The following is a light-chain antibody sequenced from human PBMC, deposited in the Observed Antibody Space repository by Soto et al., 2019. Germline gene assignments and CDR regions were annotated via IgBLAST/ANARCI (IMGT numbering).Light chain of an antibody. V-gene: IGKV3D-20*01. J-gene: IGKJ1*01. CDR3: QQYGSSPPWT. CDR1: QSVTSGH. Sequence: EIVLTQSPATLSLSPGERATLSCGASQSVTSGHLAWYQQKPGLAPRLLIYDVSTRATGVPDRFSGGGSGTDFTLTIIRLEPEDFAVYYCQQYGSSPPWTFGQGTKVETK. CDR2: DVS.